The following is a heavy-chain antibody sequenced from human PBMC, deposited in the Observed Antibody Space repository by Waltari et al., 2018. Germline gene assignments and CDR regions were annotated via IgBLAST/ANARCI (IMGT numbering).Heavy chain of an antibody. CDR1: VITFSHSW. D-gene: IGHD3-3*01. V-gene: IGHV3-7*01. CDR3: ARDFYDVTSGFYTPGLFDY. CDR2: VKQDGSDK. J-gene: IGHJ4*02. Sequence: EVQLVDSGGGLVQPGGSLRLSCAAPVITFSHSWMGWLRQAPGKGLEWVATVKQDGSDKYYVDSVKGRFTISRDNGDNSLYLQMNSLRAEDTAVYYCARDFYDVTSGFYTPGLFDYWGQGSLVTVSS.